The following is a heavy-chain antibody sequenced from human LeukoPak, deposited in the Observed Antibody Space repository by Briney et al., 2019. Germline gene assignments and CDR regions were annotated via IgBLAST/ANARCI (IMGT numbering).Heavy chain of an antibody. CDR1: GGSISSYY. CDR3: AGDLRGSSWYSTAYYYYYMDV. J-gene: IGHJ6*03. Sequence: SETLSLTCTVPGGSISSYYWSWIRQPPGKGLEWIGYIYYSGSTNYNPSLKSRVTISVDTSKNQFSLKLSSVTAADTAVYYCAGDLRGSSWYSTAYYYYYMDVWGKGTTVTVSS. D-gene: IGHD6-13*01. V-gene: IGHV4-59*12. CDR2: IYYSGST.